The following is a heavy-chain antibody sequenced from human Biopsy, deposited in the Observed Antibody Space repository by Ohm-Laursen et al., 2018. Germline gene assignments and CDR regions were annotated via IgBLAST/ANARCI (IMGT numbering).Heavy chain of an antibody. Sequence: SSVKVSCKTSGYNFISYSINWVRQAPGQGLEWMGWIRPLNGDTKYGQKFQDRVTMTTDTSTSTVYMELTSLRSDDTAVHYCARGEVTFGELIVSIDSWGQGTLVTVSS. J-gene: IGHJ4*02. V-gene: IGHV1-18*01. CDR2: IRPLNGDT. CDR3: ARGEVTFGELIVSIDS. CDR1: GYNFISYS. D-gene: IGHD3-16*02.